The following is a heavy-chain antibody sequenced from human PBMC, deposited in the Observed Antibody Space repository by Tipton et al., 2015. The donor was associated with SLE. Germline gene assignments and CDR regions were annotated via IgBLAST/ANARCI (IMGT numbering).Heavy chain of an antibody. CDR1: GFTFSSSD. J-gene: IGHJ4*02. V-gene: IGHV3-30*02. CDR2: IKNDGHKI. D-gene: IGHD3-3*01. Sequence: SLRLSCAASGFTFSSSDMHWVRQAPGRGLEWVAHIKNDGHKIYYGDSVKGRFTISRDTSANMVYLQMNSLRAEDTAVYYCAKDFSSGYWGQGTLVTVSS. CDR3: AKDFSSGY.